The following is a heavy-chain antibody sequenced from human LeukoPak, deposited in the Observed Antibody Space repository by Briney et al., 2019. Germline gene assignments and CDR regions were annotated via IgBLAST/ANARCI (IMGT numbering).Heavy chain of an antibody. CDR2: INPSGDTT. J-gene: IGHJ4*02. D-gene: IGHD6-19*01. V-gene: IGHV1-46*01. CDR1: GYTFSSYY. Sequence: ASVKVSCKASGYTFSSYYMHWVRQPPGQGLEWMGIINPSGDTTRNAQKFQGRVTMTRDTSTSTVYMELSSLRSEDTAVYYCARAPGYTSGWYPFDYWGQGTLVTVSS. CDR3: ARAPGYTSGWYPFDY.